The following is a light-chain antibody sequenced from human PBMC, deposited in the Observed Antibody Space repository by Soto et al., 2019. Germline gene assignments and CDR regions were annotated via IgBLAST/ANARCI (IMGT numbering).Light chain of an antibody. CDR1: QSISVW. V-gene: IGKV1-5*03. J-gene: IGKJ1*01. CDR2: QAS. CDR3: LQVSSFPRT. Sequence: IQMTQSPSTLSASVGDRVTITCRASQSISVWLAWYQQKPGKAPNLLIYQASRLESGVPSRFSGSGSGTEFILSINSLQPEDIATYYCLQVSSFPRTFGQGTKVDIK.